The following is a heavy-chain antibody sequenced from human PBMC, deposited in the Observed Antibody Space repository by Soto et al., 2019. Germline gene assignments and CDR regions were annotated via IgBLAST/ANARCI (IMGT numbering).Heavy chain of an antibody. D-gene: IGHD6-25*01. Sequence: GGSLRLSCAASGFTFSSYWMSWVRQAPGKGLEWVAKIKEDGSEKHYVDSVKGRFVISRDNAKKSLYLQMNSLRAEDTAVYYCARGGHVSATIPAYFDYWGQGTLVTVSS. J-gene: IGHJ4*02. CDR3: ARGGHVSATIPAYFDY. CDR2: IKEDGSEK. V-gene: IGHV3-7*04. CDR1: GFTFSSYW.